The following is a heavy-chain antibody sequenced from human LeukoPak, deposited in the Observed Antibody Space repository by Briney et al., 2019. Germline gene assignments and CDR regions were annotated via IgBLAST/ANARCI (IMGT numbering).Heavy chain of an antibody. CDR3: VSRWELLH. Sequence: PGGSLRLSCAASGFTSSSYWMHWVRQAPGKGLVWVSRINSDGSSTDYVDSVKGRFTISRGSARNTVYLQMNSLRAEDTAEYYCVSRWELLHWGQGTLVTVSS. J-gene: IGHJ4*02. CDR1: GFTSSSYW. D-gene: IGHD1-26*01. V-gene: IGHV3-74*01. CDR2: INSDGSST.